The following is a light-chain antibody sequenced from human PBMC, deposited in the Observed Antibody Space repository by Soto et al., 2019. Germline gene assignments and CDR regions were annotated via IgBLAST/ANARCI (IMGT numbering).Light chain of an antibody. Sequence: DIQMTQSPSSLSASVGDRVTVTCRASQSISSFLNWYQKKPGKAPKLLIYDASSLQSGVQSRFRGGGSGTDFTLTIISLQPEDFATYYCQQSYRTPFTFGQGTRLEIK. J-gene: IGKJ5*01. V-gene: IGKV1-39*01. CDR1: QSISSF. CDR2: DAS. CDR3: QQSYRTPFT.